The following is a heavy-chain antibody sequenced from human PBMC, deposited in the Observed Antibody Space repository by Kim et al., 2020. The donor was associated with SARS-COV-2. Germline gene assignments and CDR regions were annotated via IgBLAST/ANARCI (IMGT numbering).Heavy chain of an antibody. V-gene: IGHV4-34*01. D-gene: IGHD2-15*01. CDR2: INHSGSP. CDR1: GGSFSGYY. CDR3: ARGYCSGGSCLIDY. J-gene: IGHJ4*02. Sequence: SETLSLTCAVYGGSFSGYYWSWIRQPPGKGLEWIGEINHSGSPNYNPSLKSRVTISVDTSKNQFSLKLSSVTAADTAVYYCARGYCSGGSCLIDYWGQGTLVTVSS.